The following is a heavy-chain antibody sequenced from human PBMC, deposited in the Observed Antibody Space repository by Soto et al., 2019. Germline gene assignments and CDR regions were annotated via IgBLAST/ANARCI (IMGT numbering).Heavy chain of an antibody. V-gene: IGHV4-34*02. Sequence: QVALQQWGAGLLKPSQTLSLTCAVYGESFNDYFWTWIRQSPGGGGGCLPEVNHTGTSNYTPSLKSRLAVSVDTSRNQFSLNLTSLTAADTATYYCARRKDSSRYFYGMDVWGQGTTVVVSS. CDR1: GESFNDYF. J-gene: IGHJ6*02. CDR2: VNHTGTS. D-gene: IGHD6-13*01. CDR3: ARRKDSSRYFYGMDV.